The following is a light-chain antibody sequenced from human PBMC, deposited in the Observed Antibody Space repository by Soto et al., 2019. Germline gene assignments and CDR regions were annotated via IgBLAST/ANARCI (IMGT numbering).Light chain of an antibody. J-gene: IGKJ3*01. CDR2: LAS. V-gene: IGKV2-28*01. CDR3: VQAEQSVT. Sequence: DIVMTQSPLSLPVTPGEPASISCRSSQSLLHSSGYTYLHWYLQKPGQSPQLPIYLASNRASGVPDRFSGSGSGTDFTLEISRVEADDVGIYYCVQAEQSVTFGPGTRVEIK. CDR1: QSLLHSSGYTY.